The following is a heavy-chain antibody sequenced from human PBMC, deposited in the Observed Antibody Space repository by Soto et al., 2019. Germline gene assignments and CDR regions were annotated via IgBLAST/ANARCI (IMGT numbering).Heavy chain of an antibody. CDR2: IYSTGSS. D-gene: IGHD3-22*01. CDR3: ARDGRKLWLSGRERFDP. CDR1: GGSISSGNYY. J-gene: IGHJ5*02. V-gene: IGHV4-30-4*01. Sequence: PSETLSLTCTVSGGSISSGNYYWSWIRQSPGKGLEWIGYIYSTGSSYYNPSLRSRVSMSVDTSKNQFSLNLSSVTAADTAVYFCARDGRKLWLSGRERFDPWGQGTLVTVSS.